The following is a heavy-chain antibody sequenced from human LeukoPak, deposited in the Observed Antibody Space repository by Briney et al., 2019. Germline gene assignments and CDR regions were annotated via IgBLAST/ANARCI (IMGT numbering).Heavy chain of an antibody. CDR2: IYHSGST. Sequence: TSETLSLTCAVSGYSISSGYYWGWIRQSPGKGLEWIGSIYHSGSTYYNPSLKSRVTISVDTSKNQFSLKLYSVTAADTAVYYCATDMTTVISNWFDPWGQGTLVTVSS. D-gene: IGHD4-11*01. CDR3: ATDMTTVISNWFDP. CDR1: GYSISSGYY. J-gene: IGHJ5*02. V-gene: IGHV4-38-2*01.